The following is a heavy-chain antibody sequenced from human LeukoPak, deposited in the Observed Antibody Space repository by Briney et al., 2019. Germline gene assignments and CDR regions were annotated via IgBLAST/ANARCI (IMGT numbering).Heavy chain of an antibody. J-gene: IGHJ6*02. CDR1: GGTFSSYA. CDR2: IIPIFGTA. V-gene: IGHV1-69*13. CDR3: ARCSSGWYWYYYYGMDV. Sequence: ASVKVSCKASGGTFSSYAISWVRQAPGQGLEWMGGIIPIFGTANYAQKFQGRVTITADESTSTAYMELSSLRSEDTAVYYCARCSSGWYWYYYYGMDVWGQGTTVTVSS. D-gene: IGHD6-19*01.